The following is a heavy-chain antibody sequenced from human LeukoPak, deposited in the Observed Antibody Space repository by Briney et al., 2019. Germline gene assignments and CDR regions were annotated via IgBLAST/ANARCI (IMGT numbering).Heavy chain of an antibody. D-gene: IGHD2/OR15-2a*01. CDR3: VREGEGPLSKDFDY. V-gene: IGHV1-2*02. J-gene: IGHJ4*02. CDR1: GFTFTDHY. Sequence: ASVTVSCKSSGFTFTDHYIHWVRQGPGQGLEWMGYIGPHSTFTSSPQEFQGRVTMTRDASMSTAYMELTRLTSDDTAVYYCVREGEGPLSKDFDYWGQGTLVTVSS. CDR2: IGPHSTFT.